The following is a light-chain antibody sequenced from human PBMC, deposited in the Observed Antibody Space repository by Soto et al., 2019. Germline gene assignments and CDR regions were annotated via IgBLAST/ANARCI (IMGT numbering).Light chain of an antibody. CDR2: AAA. CDR3: LQDHNYPLS. Sequence: AIQMAQSPSSLSASVGDRVTITCRASQGIGNDVGWFQQKPGKAPKLLIYAAATLQSGVPSRFSGSISGTDFTLTIISLQPEDFATYYCLQDHNYPLSFGGGTKVEIK. CDR1: QGIGND. J-gene: IGKJ4*01. V-gene: IGKV1-6*02.